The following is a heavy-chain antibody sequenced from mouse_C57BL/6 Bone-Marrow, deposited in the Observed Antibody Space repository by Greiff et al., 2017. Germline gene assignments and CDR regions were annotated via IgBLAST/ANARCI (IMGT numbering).Heavy chain of an antibody. CDR1: GFNFTSYW. V-gene: IGHV1-74*01. Sequence: VQLQQPGAELVKPGASVKVSCTASGFNFTSYWMHWVKQRPGQGLEWIGRIHPSDSDANYHQKFKGKATLAVDKSSSTAYMQLSSLTSEDSAVYYCGTRGRFAYWGEGTVVTVSA. CDR3: GTRGRFAY. J-gene: IGHJ3*01. CDR2: IHPSDSDA.